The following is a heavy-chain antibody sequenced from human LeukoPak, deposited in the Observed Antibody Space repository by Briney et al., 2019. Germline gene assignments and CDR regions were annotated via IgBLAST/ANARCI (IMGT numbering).Heavy chain of an antibody. CDR3: ARRLAPTGFDY. CDR1: GFTFSNYT. D-gene: IGHD1-1*01. J-gene: IGHJ4*02. V-gene: IGHV3-30-3*01. Sequence: PGGSLRLSCAASGFTFSNYTMHWVRQAPGKGLEWVAVMSNDGGTKYYADSVKGRFTISRDNSKNTLYLQMNSLRGEDTAVYYCARRLAPTGFDYWGQGTLVTVSS. CDR2: MSNDGGTK.